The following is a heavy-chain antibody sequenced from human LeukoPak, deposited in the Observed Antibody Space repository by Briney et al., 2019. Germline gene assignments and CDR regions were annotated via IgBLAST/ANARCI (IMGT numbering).Heavy chain of an antibody. CDR3: ARAVKDSVAFDI. V-gene: IGHV3-30*03. Sequence: GGSLRLSCAASGFTFSSYAMSWVRQAPGKGLEWVAVISYDGSNKYYADSVKGRFTISRDNSKNTLYLQMNSLRAEDTGVYYCARAVKDSVAFDIWGQGTMVTVSS. D-gene: IGHD3/OR15-3a*01. CDR1: GFTFSSYA. J-gene: IGHJ3*02. CDR2: ISYDGSNK.